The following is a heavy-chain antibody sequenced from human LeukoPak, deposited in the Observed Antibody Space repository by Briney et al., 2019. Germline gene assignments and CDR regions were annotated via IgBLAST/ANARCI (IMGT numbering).Heavy chain of an antibody. CDR1: GFTFSSYA. CDR3: ARETGGGLDY. D-gene: IGHD2-15*01. CDR2: ISYDGSNK. Sequence: GGSLRLSCAASGFTFSSYAMHWVRQAPGKGLEWVAVISYDGSNKYYADSVKGRFTISRGNSKNTLYLQMNSLRAEDTAVYYCARETGGGLDYWGQGTLVTVSS. V-gene: IGHV3-30-3*01. J-gene: IGHJ4*02.